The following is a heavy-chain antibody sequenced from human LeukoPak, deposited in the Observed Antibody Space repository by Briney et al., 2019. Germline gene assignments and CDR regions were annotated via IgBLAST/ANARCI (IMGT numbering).Heavy chain of an antibody. V-gene: IGHV3-53*01. Sequence: PGGSLRLSCAASGFTVSSNYMSWVRQAPGKGLEWVSVIYSGGSTYYADSVKGRFTISRDNAKNTLYVQMNNLRAEDTAVYYCARVDPKAPGDFSWGRGTLVTAYS. D-gene: IGHD3-3*01. J-gene: IGHJ4*02. CDR3: ARVDPKAPGDFS. CDR1: GFTVSSNY. CDR2: IYSGGST.